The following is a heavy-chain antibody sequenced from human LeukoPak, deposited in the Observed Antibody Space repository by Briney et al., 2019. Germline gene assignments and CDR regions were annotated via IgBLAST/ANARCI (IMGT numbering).Heavy chain of an antibody. D-gene: IGHD2-21*01. CDR2: ISNGGDNT. CDR1: GFTFSSYA. CDR3: AKGIAGFDY. V-gene: IGHV3-23*01. J-gene: IGHJ4*02. Sequence: PGGSLRLSCAASGFTFSSYAMSWVRQAPGKGLEWVSGISNGGDNTYYADSVKGRFTISRDNSKNTLYLQMNSLRAEDTAVYYCAKGIAGFDYWGQGTLVTVSS.